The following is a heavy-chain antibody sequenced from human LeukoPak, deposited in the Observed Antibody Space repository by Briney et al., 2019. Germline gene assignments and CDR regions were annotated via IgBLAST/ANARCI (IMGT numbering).Heavy chain of an antibody. Sequence: VASVKVSCKASGYTFTSYAMHWVRQAPGQRLEWMGWINAGNGNTKYSQKFQGRVTITRDTSASTAYMELSSLRSEDTAVYYCARVSITMVRGPIAWFDPWGQGTLVTVSS. CDR3: ARVSITMVRGPIAWFDP. CDR2: INAGNGNT. D-gene: IGHD3-10*01. V-gene: IGHV1-3*01. J-gene: IGHJ5*02. CDR1: GYTFTSYA.